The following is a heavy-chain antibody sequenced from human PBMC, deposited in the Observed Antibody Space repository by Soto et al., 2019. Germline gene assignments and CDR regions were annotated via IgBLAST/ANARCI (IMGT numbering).Heavy chain of an antibody. D-gene: IGHD2-21*02. Sequence: QVQLVQSGGEVKKPGASVKVSCKASGYTFTSYGISWVRQAPGQGLEWMGWISGYNGKTNYAQKVQDRVTMTTDTPTNTVYMELRSLRSDDTAVYYCAREGDVPYYYYGMDVWGQGPTVTVSS. CDR1: GYTFTSYG. J-gene: IGHJ6*02. CDR3: AREGDVPYYYYGMDV. V-gene: IGHV1-18*01. CDR2: ISGYNGKT.